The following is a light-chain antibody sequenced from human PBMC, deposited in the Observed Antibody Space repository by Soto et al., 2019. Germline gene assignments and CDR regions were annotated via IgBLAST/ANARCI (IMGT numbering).Light chain of an antibody. CDR2: DAS. J-gene: IGKJ1*01. CDR3: QQYQRYWT. CDR1: QGITGW. V-gene: IGKV1-5*01. Sequence: DIQLTQSPSTLSASVGDRVAITCRASQGITGWLAWYQQKPGKAPKLLIFDASTLESGVPPRFTGSGSGTEFTLSISNLQQDDFATYYCQQYQRYWTFGHGTKL.